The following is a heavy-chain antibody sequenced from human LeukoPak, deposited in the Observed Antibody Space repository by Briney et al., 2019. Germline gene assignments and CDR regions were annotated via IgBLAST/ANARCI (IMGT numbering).Heavy chain of an antibody. V-gene: IGHV1-3*01. CDR1: GYTFTSYA. CDR3: ARENPLITTPLRY. Sequence: ASVKVSCKASGYTFTSYALHWVRQAPGQRLEWMGWINAGNGNTKYSQKFQGRVTITRDTSTSTAYMELRSLRSDDTAVYYCARENPLITTPLRYWGQGTLVTVSS. D-gene: IGHD3-22*01. J-gene: IGHJ4*02. CDR2: INAGNGNT.